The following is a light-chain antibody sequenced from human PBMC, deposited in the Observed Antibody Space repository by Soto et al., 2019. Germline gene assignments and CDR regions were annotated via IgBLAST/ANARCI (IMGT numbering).Light chain of an antibody. CDR3: QQYNSYPWT. CDR2: DVS. V-gene: IGKV1-5*01. CDR1: QSISGW. Sequence: DIQMSQSPSTPSASVGDRVTIPCRASQSISGWLAWYQQKPGKAPKLLIYDVSSLESGVPSRFSGSGSGTEFTLAISSLQPDDFATYYCQQYNSYPWTFGQGTQGGYQ. J-gene: IGKJ1*01.